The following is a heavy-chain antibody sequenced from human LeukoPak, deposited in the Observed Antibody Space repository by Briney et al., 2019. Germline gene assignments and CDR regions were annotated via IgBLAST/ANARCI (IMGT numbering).Heavy chain of an antibody. CDR3: ARVGHHYYYYMDV. J-gene: IGHJ6*03. CDR2: ISYDGSNK. CDR1: GFTFSSYA. V-gene: IGHV3-30*04. Sequence: PGRSLRLSCAASGFTFSSYAMHWVRQAPGKGLEWVAVISYDGSNKYYADSVKGRFTISRDNSKNTLYLQMNSLRAEDTAVYYCARVGHHYYYYMDVWGKGTTVTVSS. D-gene: IGHD3-16*01.